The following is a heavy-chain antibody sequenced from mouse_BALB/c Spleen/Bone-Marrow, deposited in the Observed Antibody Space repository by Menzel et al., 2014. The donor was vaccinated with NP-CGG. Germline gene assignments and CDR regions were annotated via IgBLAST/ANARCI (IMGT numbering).Heavy chain of an antibody. Sequence: EVMLVESGGGLVKPGGSLKLSCAASGFTFSNYAMSWVRQTPEKRLEWVATISDAGRYTYYPDSVKGRFTISRDNARNTLYLQMSSLRSEDTAFYYCVGSGGEYALDYWGQGTSVTVSS. CDR1: GFTFSNYA. J-gene: IGHJ4*01. CDR3: VGSGGEYALDY. V-gene: IGHV5-9-1*01. D-gene: IGHD3-3*01. CDR2: ISDAGRYT.